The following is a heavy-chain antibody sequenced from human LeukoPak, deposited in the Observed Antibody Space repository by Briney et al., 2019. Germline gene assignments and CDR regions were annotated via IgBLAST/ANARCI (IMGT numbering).Heavy chain of an antibody. CDR2: IYYSGRT. V-gene: IGHV4-59*01. CDR3: ARADFWGTSP. CDR1: GGSFSGYY. D-gene: IGHD3/OR15-3a*01. Sequence: SETLSLTCAVYGGSFSGYYWSWIRQPPGKGLEWIGYIYYSGRTNYSPSLKSRVTISLDTSKNQFSLKLTSVTAADTAVYYCARADFWGTSPWGQGTLVTVSS. J-gene: IGHJ4*02.